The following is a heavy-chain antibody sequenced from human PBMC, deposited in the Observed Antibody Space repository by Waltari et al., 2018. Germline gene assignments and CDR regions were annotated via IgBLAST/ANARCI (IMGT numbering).Heavy chain of an antibody. D-gene: IGHD2-15*01. CDR3: ARVRVGWNAFDI. Sequence: QVQLQESGPGLVKPSETLSLTCAVSGYSISSGYYWGWIRQPPGKGLEWIGSIYHSGSTYYNPSLKSRVTISVDTSKNQFSLKLSSVTAADTAVYYCARVRVGWNAFDIWGQGTMVTVSS. CDR2: IYHSGST. V-gene: IGHV4-38-2*01. CDR1: GYSISSGYY. J-gene: IGHJ3*02.